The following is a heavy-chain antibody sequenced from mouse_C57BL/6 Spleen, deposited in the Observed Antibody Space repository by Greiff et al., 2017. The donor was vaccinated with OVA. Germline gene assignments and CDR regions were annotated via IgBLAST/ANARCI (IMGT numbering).Heavy chain of an antibody. Sequence: QVQLQQSGPGLVQPSQSLSITCTVSGFSLTSYGVHWVRQSPGKGLEWLGVIWSGGSTDYNAAFISRLSISKDNSKSQVFIKLNSLQSDDTAIYYCAREGHDGYYYFDYWGQGTTLTVSS. CDR3: AREGHDGYYYFDY. D-gene: IGHD2-3*01. CDR1: GFSLTSYG. CDR2: IWSGGST. V-gene: IGHV2-2*01. J-gene: IGHJ2*01.